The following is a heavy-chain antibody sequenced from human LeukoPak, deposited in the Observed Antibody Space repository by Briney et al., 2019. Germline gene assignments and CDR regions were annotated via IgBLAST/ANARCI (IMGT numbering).Heavy chain of an antibody. CDR3: ARDADSSGYYLDAFDI. J-gene: IGHJ3*02. CDR1: GFTFSSYS. Sequence: GGSLRLSCAASGFTFSSYSMNWVRQAPGKGLEWVSSIRSSSSYIYYADSVKGRFTISRDNAKNSLYLQMNSLRAEDTAVYYCARDADSSGYYLDAFDIWGQGTMVTVSS. D-gene: IGHD3-22*01. V-gene: IGHV3-21*01. CDR2: IRSSSSYI.